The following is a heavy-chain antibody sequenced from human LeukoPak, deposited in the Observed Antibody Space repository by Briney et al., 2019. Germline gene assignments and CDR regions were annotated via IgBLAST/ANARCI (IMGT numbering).Heavy chain of an antibody. CDR3: ARGRILEFDP. V-gene: IGHV4-34*01. CDR1: GGSFSGYY. Sequence: SETLSLTCAVYGGSFSGYYWSWIRQPPGKGLEWIGEINHSGSTNYNPSLKSRVTISVDTSKNQFSLKLSSVTAADTAVYYCARGRILEFDPWGQGTLVTVSS. J-gene: IGHJ5*02. CDR2: INHSGST. D-gene: IGHD2-15*01.